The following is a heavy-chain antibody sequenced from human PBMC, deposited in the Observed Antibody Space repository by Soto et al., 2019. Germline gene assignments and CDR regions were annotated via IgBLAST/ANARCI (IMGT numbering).Heavy chain of an antibody. J-gene: IGHJ6*02. Sequence: PGGSLRLSCAASGFTFSSYGMHWVRQAPGKGLEWVAVISYDGSNKYYADSVKGRFTISRDNSKNTLYLQMNSLRAEDTAVYYCAKDQAPFADWKATYGMDVWGQGTTVTVSS. CDR3: AKDQAPFADWKATYGMDV. V-gene: IGHV3-30*18. CDR2: ISYDGSNK. D-gene: IGHD1-1*01. CDR1: GFTFSSYG.